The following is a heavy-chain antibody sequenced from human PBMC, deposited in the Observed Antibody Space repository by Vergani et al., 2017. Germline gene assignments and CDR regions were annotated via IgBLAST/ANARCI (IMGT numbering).Heavy chain of an antibody. Sequence: EVQLVESGGGLVQPGGSLKLSCAASGFTFSSYSMNWVRQAPGKGLEWVSSISSSSSYIYYADSVKGRFTISRDNAKNSLYLQMNSLRAEDTAVYYCARDTYYYDSSGLGPFDYWGQGTLVTVSS. J-gene: IGHJ4*02. CDR3: ARDTYYYDSSGLGPFDY. V-gene: IGHV3-21*01. D-gene: IGHD3-22*01. CDR1: GFTFSSYS. CDR2: ISSSSSYI.